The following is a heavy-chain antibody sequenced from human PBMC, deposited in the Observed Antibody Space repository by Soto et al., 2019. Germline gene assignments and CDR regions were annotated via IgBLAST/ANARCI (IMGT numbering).Heavy chain of an antibody. CDR2: ISYDGSNK. CDR3: ARVTGGGSGWTFDY. Sequence: QVQLVESGGGVVQPGRSLRLSCAASGFTFSSYAMHWVRQAPGKGLEWVAVISYDGSNKYYADSVKGRFTISRDNSKNTLDLQTNSLRAEDTAVYYCARVTGGGSGWTFDYWGQGTLVTVSS. V-gene: IGHV3-30-3*01. CDR1: GFTFSSYA. D-gene: IGHD6-19*01. J-gene: IGHJ4*02.